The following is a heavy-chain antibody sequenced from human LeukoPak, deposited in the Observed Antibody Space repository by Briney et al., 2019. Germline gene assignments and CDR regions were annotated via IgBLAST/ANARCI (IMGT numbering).Heavy chain of an antibody. CDR2: IYYSGST. D-gene: IGHD6-19*01. Sequence: SETLSLTCTVSGGSISSYYWSWIRQPPGKGLEWIGYIYYSGSTNYNPSLKSRVTISVDTSKNQFSLKLSSVTAADTAVYYCARQELAVADAFDTWGQGTMVTVSS. CDR1: GGSISSYY. CDR3: ARQELAVADAFDT. J-gene: IGHJ3*02. V-gene: IGHV4-59*08.